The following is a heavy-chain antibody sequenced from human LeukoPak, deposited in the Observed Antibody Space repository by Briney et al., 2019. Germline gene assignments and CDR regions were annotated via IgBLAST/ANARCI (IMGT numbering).Heavy chain of an antibody. CDR2: ISGSGDNT. CDR1: GFSFGSYA. J-gene: IGHJ4*02. Sequence: GGSLRLSCAASGFSFGSYALGWVRQAPGKGLEWGSVISGSGDNTHYTDPVKGRFTISRDNSKNTLYLQMNSLRAEDTAVYYCTSLSDAIESFGTRNYWGQGTLVTVSS. V-gene: IGHV3-23*01. D-gene: IGHD2-8*01. CDR3: TSLSDAIESFGTRNY.